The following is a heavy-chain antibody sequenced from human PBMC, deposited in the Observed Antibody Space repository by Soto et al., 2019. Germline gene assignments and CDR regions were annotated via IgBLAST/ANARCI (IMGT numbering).Heavy chain of an antibody. CDR1: GGTFSSYA. D-gene: IGHD6-13*01. CDR3: ARVVSSSWSNYYYYYGMDV. CDR2: IIPIFGTA. J-gene: IGHJ6*02. Sequence: SVKVSCKASGGTFSSYAISWVRQAPGQGLEWMGGIIPIFGTANYAQKFQGRVTITADESTSTAYMELSSLRSEDTAVYYCARVVSSSWSNYYYYYGMDVWGQGTTVTVSS. V-gene: IGHV1-69*13.